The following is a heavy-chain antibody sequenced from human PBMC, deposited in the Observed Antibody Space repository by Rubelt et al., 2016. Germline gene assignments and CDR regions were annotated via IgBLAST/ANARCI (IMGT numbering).Heavy chain of an antibody. V-gene: IGHV3-66*01. CDR2: IYSGGST. D-gene: IGHD3-3*01. CDR3: AILRFLEWLSSPGGWFDP. Sequence: GKGLEWVSVIYSGGSTYYADSVKGRFTISRDNSKNTLYLQMNSLRAEDTAVYYCAILRFLEWLSSPGGWFDPWGQGTLVTVSS. J-gene: IGHJ5*02.